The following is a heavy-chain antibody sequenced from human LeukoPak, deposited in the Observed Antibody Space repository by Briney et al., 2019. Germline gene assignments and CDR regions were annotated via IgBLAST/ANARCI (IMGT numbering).Heavy chain of an antibody. Sequence: GGSLRLSCAASGFTFSDYYMSWIRQAPGKGLEWVPYISSSGSTIYYADSVKGRFTISRDNAKNSLYLQMNSLRAEDTAVYYCASTHCSSWYSYRYFDLWGRGTLATVSS. J-gene: IGHJ2*01. D-gene: IGHD6-13*01. CDR2: ISSSGSTI. CDR1: GFTFSDYY. CDR3: ASTHCSSWYSYRYFDL. V-gene: IGHV3-11*01.